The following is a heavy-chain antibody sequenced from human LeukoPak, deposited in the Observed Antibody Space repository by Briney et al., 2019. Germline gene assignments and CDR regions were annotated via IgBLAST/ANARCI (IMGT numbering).Heavy chain of an antibody. CDR3: ASSETYGFHGTYLDY. V-gene: IGHV1-46*01. D-gene: IGHD4-17*01. CDR1: GYTFTAYY. Sequence: GSVKVSCKASGYTFTAYYIHWVRQAPGQGREWRGIINPIGGSTNYANKFQGRVTMTRDTSTSTVYMELNSLRSEDTAVYYCASSETYGFHGTYLDYWGQGTLVTVSS. J-gene: IGHJ4*02. CDR2: INPIGGST.